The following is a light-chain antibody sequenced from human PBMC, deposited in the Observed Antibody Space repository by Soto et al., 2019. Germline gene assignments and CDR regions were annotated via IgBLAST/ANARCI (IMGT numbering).Light chain of an antibody. CDR1: QSLVHSDGNTY. V-gene: IGKV2-30*02. Sequence: DVVMTQSPLSLPVTLGQPASISCRSSQSLVHSDGNTYLNWFQQRPGQSPRRLIYMVSNRDSGGRDRVGGRGSGTDVTLKSSRVEAEDVGVYYCMQATHWPWTFGQGTKVEIK. CDR2: MVS. CDR3: MQATHWPWT. J-gene: IGKJ1*01.